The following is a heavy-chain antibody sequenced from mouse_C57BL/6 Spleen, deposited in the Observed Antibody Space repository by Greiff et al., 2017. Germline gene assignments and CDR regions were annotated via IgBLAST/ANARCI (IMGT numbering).Heavy chain of an antibody. D-gene: IGHD2-5*01. J-gene: IGHJ3*01. CDR3: ARPDSNYEGTWFAY. V-gene: IGHV5-9*01. CDR1: GFTFSSYT. CDR2: ISGGGGNT. Sequence: EVQGVESGGGLVKPGGSLKLSCAASGFTFSSYTMSWVRQTPEKRLEWVATISGGGGNTYYPDSVKGRFTISRDNAKNTLYLQMSSRRSEDTALYYCARPDSNYEGTWFAYWGQGTLVTVSA.